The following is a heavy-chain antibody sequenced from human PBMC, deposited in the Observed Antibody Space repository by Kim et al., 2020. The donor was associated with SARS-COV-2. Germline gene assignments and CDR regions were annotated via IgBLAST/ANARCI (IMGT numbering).Heavy chain of an antibody. D-gene: IGHD3-22*01. CDR3: ATLPKYYYDSSGYYSPFDY. J-gene: IGHJ4*02. V-gene: IGHV1-69*04. CDR2: IIPILGIA. Sequence: SVKVSCKASGGTFSSYAISWVRQAPGQGLEWMGRIIPILGIANYAQKFQGRVTITADKSTSTAYMELISLRSEDTAVYYCATLPKYYYDSSGYYSPFDYWGQGTLVTVSS. CDR1: GGTFSSYA.